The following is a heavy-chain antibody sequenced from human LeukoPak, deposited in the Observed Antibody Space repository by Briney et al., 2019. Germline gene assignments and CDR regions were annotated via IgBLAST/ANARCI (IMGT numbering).Heavy chain of an antibody. CDR3: ARPHTTGTTGGFDY. V-gene: IGHV4-59*01. D-gene: IGHD1-1*01. J-gene: IGHJ4*02. Sequence: SETLSLTCTVSGGSISSYYWSWTRQPPGKGLEWIGYFYYSGSTNYNPSLKSRVTISVDTSKNQFSLKLSSVTAADTAVYYCARPHTTGTTGGFDYWGQGTLVTVSS. CDR1: GGSISSYY. CDR2: FYYSGST.